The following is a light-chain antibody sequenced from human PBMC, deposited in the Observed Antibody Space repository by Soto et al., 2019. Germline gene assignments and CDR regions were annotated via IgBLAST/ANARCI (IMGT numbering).Light chain of an antibody. J-gene: IGLJ2*01. CDR3: LLSYIRARHVV. V-gene: IGLV7-46*01. Sequence: QAVVTQEPSLTVSPGGTVTLTCGSSTGAVTSGHYPYWFQQKPGQAPRTLIYDTTKKHSWTPARFSGSLLGGKAALTLTGAQPEDEAEYYCLLSYIRARHVVFGGGTKVTVL. CDR1: TGAVTSGHY. CDR2: DTT.